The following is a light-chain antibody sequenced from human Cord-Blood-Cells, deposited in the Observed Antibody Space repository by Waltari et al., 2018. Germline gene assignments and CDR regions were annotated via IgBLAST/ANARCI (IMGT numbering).Light chain of an antibody. J-gene: IGLJ2*01. Sequence: QSALTQPPSASGSPGQSVTIPCTATRSDVGGYNYVSWYQQHPGKAPKLMIYEVSKRSSGVRDRFSGSKHGNPASLTVSGLQAEDEADYSCSSYAGSNNYVVFGGGTKLTVI. CDR3: SSYAGSNNYVV. CDR1: RSDVGGYNY. V-gene: IGLV2-8*01. CDR2: EVS.